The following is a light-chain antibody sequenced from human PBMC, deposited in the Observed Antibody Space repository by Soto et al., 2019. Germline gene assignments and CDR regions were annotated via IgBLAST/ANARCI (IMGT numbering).Light chain of an antibody. Sequence: EIVLTQSPGTLSLSPGERATLSCRASQSVISSYLAWYHQKPGQAPRRLIYGAASRATGIPDRFSCSGSGTDHTLTISRLEPEDLSLYYCQQYGSSPPMYTFGQGTKLQIK. V-gene: IGKV3-20*01. CDR3: QQYGSSPPMYT. J-gene: IGKJ2*01. CDR2: GAA. CDR1: QSVISSY.